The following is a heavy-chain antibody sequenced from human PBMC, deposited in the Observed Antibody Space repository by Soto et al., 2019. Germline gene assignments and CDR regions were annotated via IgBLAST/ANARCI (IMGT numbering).Heavy chain of an antibody. J-gene: IGHJ4*02. CDR2: ISAYNGNT. Sequence: GASVKVSCKASGYTFTSYGISWVRQAPGQGLEWMGWISAYNGNTNYAQKLQGRVTMTTDTSTSTAYMELRSLRSDDTAVYYCARDHYDILTGRLFDSWGQGTLVTVSS. CDR3: ARDHYDILTGRLFDS. D-gene: IGHD3-9*01. V-gene: IGHV1-18*01. CDR1: GYTFTSYG.